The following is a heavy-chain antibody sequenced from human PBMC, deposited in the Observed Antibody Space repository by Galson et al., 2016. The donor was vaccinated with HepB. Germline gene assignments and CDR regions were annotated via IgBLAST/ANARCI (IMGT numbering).Heavy chain of an antibody. CDR2: ISSGGTT. D-gene: IGHD6-13*01. V-gene: IGHV3-23*01. Sequence: SLRLSCAASGFTFNIYAMSWVRLAPGKGLERVSAISSGGTTYYADSVKGRFTISRDNPKNTLSLQMNSLRAEDTAVYYCAKDRDSNWYEKYFQHWGQGTLVTVSS. CDR3: AKDRDSNWYEKYFQH. J-gene: IGHJ1*01. CDR1: GFTFNIYA.